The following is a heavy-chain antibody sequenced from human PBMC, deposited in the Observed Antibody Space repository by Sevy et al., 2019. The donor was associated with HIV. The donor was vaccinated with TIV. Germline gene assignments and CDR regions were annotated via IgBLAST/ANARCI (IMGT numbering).Heavy chain of an antibody. J-gene: IGHJ4*02. V-gene: IGHV3-72*01. Sequence: GGSLRLSCAASGFTFSDYYMHWVRQAPGKGLEWVGRIGNKANSYTTESAASVKGRFTISRDDSKNSLYLQMHSLKTDDTAVYYCARVMRRILWWSVDSWGQGTLVTVSS. D-gene: IGHD2-21*01. CDR2: IGNKANSYTT. CDR3: ARVMRRILWWSVDS. CDR1: GFTFSDYY.